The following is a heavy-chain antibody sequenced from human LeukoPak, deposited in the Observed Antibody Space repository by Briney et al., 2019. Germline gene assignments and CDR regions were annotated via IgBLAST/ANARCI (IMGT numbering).Heavy chain of an antibody. Sequence: GGSLRLSCAASGFTYSLYWMSWVRQAPGKGLEWVANINPDGSETYYVDSVKDRFTISRDNARSSLDLQVSSLRAEDTAVYYCARNNWASFHYWGQGTLVTVSS. V-gene: IGHV3-7*05. CDR1: GFTYSLYW. D-gene: IGHD2/OR15-2a*01. J-gene: IGHJ4*02. CDR2: INPDGSET. CDR3: ARNNWASFHY.